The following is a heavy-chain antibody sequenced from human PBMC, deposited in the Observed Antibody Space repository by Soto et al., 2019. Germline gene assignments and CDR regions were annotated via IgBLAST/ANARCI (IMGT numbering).Heavy chain of an antibody. Sequence: GASVKVSCKASGYTFTSYAMHWVRQAPGQRLEWMGWINAGNGNTKYSQKFQGRVTITRDTSASTAYMELSSLRSEDTAVYYCARINDRAYDLSGPPQVAFDIWGQGTMVAVS. D-gene: IGHD3-3*01. V-gene: IGHV1-3*01. CDR3: ARINDRAYDLSGPPQVAFDI. J-gene: IGHJ3*02. CDR2: INAGNGNT. CDR1: GYTFTSYA.